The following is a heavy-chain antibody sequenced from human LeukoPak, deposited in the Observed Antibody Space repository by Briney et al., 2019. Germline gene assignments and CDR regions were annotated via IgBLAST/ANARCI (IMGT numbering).Heavy chain of an antibody. CDR1: GFTFRSYA. D-gene: IGHD3-22*01. V-gene: IGHV3-23*01. CDR3: AKGDGGAYDSSDWLDYFDI. Sequence: GGSLRLSCAASGFTFRSYAMSWVRQAPGEGLQWVSGISGSGGSTYYADSVKGRFTISRDNSKKTLYLQMNSLKAEEAAVYYCAKGDGGAYDSSDWLDYFDIWGHGSLVTVSS. J-gene: IGHJ4*01. CDR2: ISGSGGST.